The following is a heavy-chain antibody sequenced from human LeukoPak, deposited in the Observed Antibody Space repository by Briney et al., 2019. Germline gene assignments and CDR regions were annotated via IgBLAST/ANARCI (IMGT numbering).Heavy chain of an antibody. CDR1: GGSISSYY. Sequence: PSETLSLTCTVSGGSISSYYWNWIRQPPGKGLEWIGYIYYSGRTNYNPSLKSRVTISVDTSKNQFSLKLSSVTAADTAVYYCARQGYNWNYGFYFDYWGQGTLVTVSS. CDR3: ARQGYNWNYGFYFDY. V-gene: IGHV4-59*08. CDR2: IYYSGRT. D-gene: IGHD1-7*01. J-gene: IGHJ4*02.